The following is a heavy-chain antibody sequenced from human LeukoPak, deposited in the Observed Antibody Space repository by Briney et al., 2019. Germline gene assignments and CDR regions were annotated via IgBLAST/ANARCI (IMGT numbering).Heavy chain of an antibody. CDR1: GGSFSGYY. CDR3: ASSMVRGVRNPNWFDP. Sequence: PSETLSLTCAVYGGSFSGYYWSRIRQPPGKGLEWIGEINHSGSTNYNPSLKSRVTISVDTSKNQFSLKLSSVTAADTAVYYCASSMVRGVRNPNWFDPWGQGTLVTVSS. J-gene: IGHJ5*02. CDR2: INHSGST. D-gene: IGHD3-10*01. V-gene: IGHV4-34*01.